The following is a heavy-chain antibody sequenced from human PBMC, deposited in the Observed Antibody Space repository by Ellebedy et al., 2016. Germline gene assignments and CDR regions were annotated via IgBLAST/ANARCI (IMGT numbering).Heavy chain of an antibody. CDR1: GFTFSNYG. CDR2: ISYDGSNK. CDR3: ASPGKPFLEWYTLDY. J-gene: IGHJ4*02. V-gene: IGHV3-30*03. Sequence: GGSLRLXXAASGFTFSNYGMHWVRQAPGKGLEWVALISYDGSNKFYGDSVKGRFTISRDNSNNTLFVQMHSLRAEDTAVYYCASPGKPFLEWYTLDYWGQGTLVTVSS. D-gene: IGHD3-3*02.